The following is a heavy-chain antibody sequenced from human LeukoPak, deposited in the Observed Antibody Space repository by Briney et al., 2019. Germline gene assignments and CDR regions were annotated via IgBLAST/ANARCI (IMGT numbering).Heavy chain of an antibody. CDR2: TYYSGSVYYSGNP. D-gene: IGHD1-26*01. CDR1: GVSISRTNYY. CDR3: ARQGGWGGALSLFEY. J-gene: IGHJ4*02. V-gene: IGHV4-39*01. Sequence: SQTLSLTCTVSGVSISRTNYYWGWIRQPPGKGLEWIGSTYYSGSVYYSGNPYYNPSLKSRVTISVDTSKNQFALKLHSVTAADTAMFYCARQGGWGGALSLFEYWGQGMLVTVSS.